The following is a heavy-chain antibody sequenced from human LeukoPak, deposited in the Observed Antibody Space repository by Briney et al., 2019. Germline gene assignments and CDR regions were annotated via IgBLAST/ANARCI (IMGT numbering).Heavy chain of an antibody. D-gene: IGHD6-6*01. CDR2: MNPNSGNT. Sequence: HVASVKVSCKASGYTFTSYDINWVRQAPGQGLEWMGWMNPNSGNTGYALKFQGRVTITRHTSLSTAYMELSSLRSEDTAVYYCARGASRSFDIWGQGTLVTVSS. J-gene: IGHJ4*02. CDR3: ARGASRSFDI. CDR1: GYTFTSYD. V-gene: IGHV1-8*03.